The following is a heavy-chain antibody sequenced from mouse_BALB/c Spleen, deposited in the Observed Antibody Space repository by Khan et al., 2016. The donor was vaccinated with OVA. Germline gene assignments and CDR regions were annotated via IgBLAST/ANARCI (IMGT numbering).Heavy chain of an antibody. CDR1: GYTFTSFW. V-gene: IGHV1-69*02. Sequence: QVRLQQSGAELVRPGASVRLSCKASGYTFTSFWVNWVKQRPGQGLEWIGNIYPFDTYTHYNQQFKDKATLTVDKSSSTAYMQLNSPTSEDSGVYYCTRGSYYGNSAYYAMDYWGQGTSLTVSS. CDR3: TRGSYYGNSAYYAMDY. D-gene: IGHD1-1*01. CDR2: IYPFDTYT. J-gene: IGHJ4*01.